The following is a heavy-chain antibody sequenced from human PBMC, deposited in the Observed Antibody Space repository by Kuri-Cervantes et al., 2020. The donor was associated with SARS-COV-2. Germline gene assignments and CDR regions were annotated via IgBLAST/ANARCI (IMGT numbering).Heavy chain of an antibody. D-gene: IGHD7-27*01. CDR3: ARQLTGGFDMHAFDI. V-gene: IGHV5-51*01. J-gene: IGHJ3*02. CDR1: GYSFTSYW. CDR2: IYPGDSDT. Sequence: GESLKISCKGSGYSFTSYWIGWVRQMPGKGLEWMGIIYPGDSDTRYSPSFQGQVTISADKSISTAYLQWGSLKASDTAMYYCARQLTGGFDMHAFDIWGQGTRGTVSS.